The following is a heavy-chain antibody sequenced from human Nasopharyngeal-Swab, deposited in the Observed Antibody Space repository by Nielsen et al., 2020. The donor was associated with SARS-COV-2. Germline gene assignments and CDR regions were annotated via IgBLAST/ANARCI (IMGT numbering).Heavy chain of an antibody. CDR2: IGTAGDT. V-gene: IGHV3-13*01. J-gene: IGHJ6*03. CDR3: ARGSTVSSYYHYMDV. Sequence: GGSLRLSCAASGFTFSSYDMHWVRQATGKGLEWVSAIGTAGDTYYPGSVKGRFTISRENAKNSLYLQMNSLRAEDTAVYYCARGSTVSSYYHYMDVWGKGTTVTVSS. CDR1: GFTFSSYD. D-gene: IGHD2-2*01.